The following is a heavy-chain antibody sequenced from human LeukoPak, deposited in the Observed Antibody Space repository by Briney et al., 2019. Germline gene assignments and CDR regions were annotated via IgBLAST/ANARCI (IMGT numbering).Heavy chain of an antibody. CDR1: GGSISSSSYY. D-gene: IGHD6-13*01. CDR3: ASTYSSSWYYFDY. Sequence: PSETLSLTCTVSGGSISSSSYYWGWIRQRPGKGLEWIGSIYYSGSTYYNPSLKSRVTISVDTSKNQFSLKLSSVTAADTAVYYCASTYSSSWYYFDYWGQGTLVTVSS. CDR2: IYYSGST. V-gene: IGHV4-39*01. J-gene: IGHJ4*02.